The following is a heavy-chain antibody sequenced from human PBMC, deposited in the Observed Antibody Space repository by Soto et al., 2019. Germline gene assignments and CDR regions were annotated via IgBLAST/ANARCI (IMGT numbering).Heavy chain of an antibody. Sequence: SGPTLVNPTQTLTLTCTFSGFSLSTGGVGVGWIRQPPGKALECLGIIYWDDDKRYSPSLKSRLTITKDTSKNQVVLTMTNMDPVDTATYYCAHTPQWLVVGRWFDPWGQGTLVTVSS. J-gene: IGHJ5*02. CDR2: IYWDDDK. CDR3: AHTPQWLVVGRWFDP. CDR1: GFSLSTGGVG. D-gene: IGHD6-19*01. V-gene: IGHV2-5*02.